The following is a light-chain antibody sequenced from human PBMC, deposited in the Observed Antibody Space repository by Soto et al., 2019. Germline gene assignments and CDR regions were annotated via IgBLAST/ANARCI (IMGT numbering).Light chain of an antibody. V-gene: IGKV3-15*01. J-gene: IGKJ2*01. CDR1: QSVSSN. Sequence: ETVMTQSPATLSVSPGERATLSCRASQSVSSNLAWYQQKPGQAPRLLIYGASSRATGSPARFSGSGPGTEFTLTISNLQSEDFAVYYCQQYDNWPGTFGQGTKLEIK. CDR2: GAS. CDR3: QQYDNWPGT.